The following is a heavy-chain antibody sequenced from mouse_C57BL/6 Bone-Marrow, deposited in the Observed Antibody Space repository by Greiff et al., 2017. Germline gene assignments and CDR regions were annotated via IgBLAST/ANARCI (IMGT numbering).Heavy chain of an antibody. Sequence: QVQLQQSGPGLVAPSQSLSITCTVSGFSLTSYAISWVRQPPGKGLEWLGVIWTGGGTNYNSALKSRLSISKDNSKSEVFLKMNSLQTDDTARYYCASFIKSWFAYWGQGTLVTVSA. D-gene: IGHD1-1*01. CDR1: GFSLTSYA. V-gene: IGHV2-9-1*01. J-gene: IGHJ3*01. CDR3: ASFIKSWFAY. CDR2: IWTGGGT.